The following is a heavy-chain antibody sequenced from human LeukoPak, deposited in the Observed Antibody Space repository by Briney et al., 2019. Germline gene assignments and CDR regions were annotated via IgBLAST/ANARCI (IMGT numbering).Heavy chain of an antibody. CDR3: AKYSDSTGAHYFDY. J-gene: IGHJ4*02. Sequence: PGGSLRLSCAASGFTFSSYAMTWVRQAPGKGLEWVSTISGSGANTCYADSVKGRFTISRDNSKNTLSLQMNSLRVEDTALYYCAKYSDSTGAHYFDYWGQGTLVTVSS. D-gene: IGHD2/OR15-2a*01. V-gene: IGHV3-23*01. CDR2: ISGSGANT. CDR1: GFTFSSYA.